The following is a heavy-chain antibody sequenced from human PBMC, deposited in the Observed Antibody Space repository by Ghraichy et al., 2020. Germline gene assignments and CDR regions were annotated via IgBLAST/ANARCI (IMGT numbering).Heavy chain of an antibody. CDR1: GGSISSYY. Sequence: SETLSLTCTVSGGSISSYYWSWIRQPPGKGLEWIGYIYYSGSTNYNPSLKSRVTISVDTSKNQFSLKLSSVTAADTAVYYCARDRAYYDFWSGYYGGDYYYYYMDVWGKGTTVTVSS. V-gene: IGHV4-59*01. J-gene: IGHJ6*03. CDR2: IYYSGST. CDR3: ARDRAYYDFWSGYYGGDYYYYYMDV. D-gene: IGHD3-3*01.